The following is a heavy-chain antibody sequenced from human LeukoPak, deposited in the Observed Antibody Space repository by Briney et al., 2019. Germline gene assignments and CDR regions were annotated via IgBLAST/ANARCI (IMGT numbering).Heavy chain of an antibody. CDR3: ARSNDYGDFYYFDY. Sequence: GGTLRLSCAASGFTFSSYGMSWVRQAPGKGLEWVSAISGSGGSTYYADSVKGRFTISRDNSKNTLYLQMNSLRAEDTAVYYCARSNDYGDFYYFDYWGQGTLVTVSS. J-gene: IGHJ4*02. V-gene: IGHV3-23*01. D-gene: IGHD4-17*01. CDR2: ISGSGGST. CDR1: GFTFSSYG.